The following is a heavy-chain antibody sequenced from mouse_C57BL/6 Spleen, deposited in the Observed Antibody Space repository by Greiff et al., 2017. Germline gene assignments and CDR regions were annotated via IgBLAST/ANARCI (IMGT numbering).Heavy chain of an antibody. Sequence: EVKLMESGGGLVKPGGSLKLSCAASGFTFSSYAMSWVRQTPEKRLEWVATISDGGSYTYYPDNVKGRFTISRDNAKNNLYLQMSHLKSEDTAMYYCARDRNYGPYFDYWGQGTTLTVSS. CDR2: ISDGGSYT. J-gene: IGHJ2*01. CDR1: GFTFSSYA. D-gene: IGHD1-1*01. V-gene: IGHV5-4*01. CDR3: ARDRNYGPYFDY.